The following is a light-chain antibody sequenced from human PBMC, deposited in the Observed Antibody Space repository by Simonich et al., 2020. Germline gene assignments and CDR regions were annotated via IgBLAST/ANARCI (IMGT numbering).Light chain of an antibody. CDR3: SSYTSSSTWV. Sequence: QSALTQPRSVSGSPGQSVTISCPGTSSDVGGYNYASWYQQHPGKAPKLMIYDVSKRPSGVPDRFSGSKSGNTASLTISGLQAEDEADYYCSSYTSSSTWVFGGGTKLTVL. J-gene: IGLJ3*02. CDR1: SSDVGGYNY. V-gene: IGLV2-11*01. CDR2: DVS.